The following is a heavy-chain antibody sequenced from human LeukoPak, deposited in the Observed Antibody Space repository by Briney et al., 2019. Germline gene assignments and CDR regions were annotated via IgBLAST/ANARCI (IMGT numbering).Heavy chain of an antibody. CDR3: ARGSYDSSGYFGPFDI. V-gene: IGHV4-34*01. J-gene: IGHJ3*02. CDR2: INHSGST. Sequence: PSETLSLTCAVYGGSFSGYYWSWIRQPPGKGLEWIGEINHSGSTNYNPSLKSRVTISVDTSKNQFSLKLSSVTAADTAVYYCARGSYDSSGYFGPFDIWGQGTMVTVSS. D-gene: IGHD3-22*01. CDR1: GGSFSGYY.